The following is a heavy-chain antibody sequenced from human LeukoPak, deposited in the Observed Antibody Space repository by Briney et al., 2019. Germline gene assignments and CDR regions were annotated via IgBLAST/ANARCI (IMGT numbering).Heavy chain of an antibody. CDR1: GFTFSSYA. D-gene: IGHD3-10*01. V-gene: IGHV3-23*01. CDR2: ITAIAGDT. Sequence: GGSLRLSCGTSGFTFSSYAMSWVRQARGEGLERVSLITAIAGDTYYADSVKGRFTISRDNSRNTLYLQMDSLRAEDSAIYYCVSKGLQLFGELLDWGQGTLVTVSS. J-gene: IGHJ4*02. CDR3: VSKGLQLFGELLD.